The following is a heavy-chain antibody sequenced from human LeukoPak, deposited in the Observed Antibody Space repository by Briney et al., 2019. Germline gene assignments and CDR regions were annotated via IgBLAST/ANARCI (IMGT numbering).Heavy chain of an antibody. Sequence: PGGSLRLSCAASGFTFSSYGMHWVRQAPGKGLEWVAVISYDGSDKYYADSVKGRFTISRDNSKNTLYLQMNSLRAEDTAVYYCAKGIRYCSSTSCYYVHYYYGMDVWGRGTTVTVSS. D-gene: IGHD2-2*01. CDR3: AKGIRYCSSTSCYYVHYYYGMDV. V-gene: IGHV3-30*18. CDR2: ISYDGSDK. J-gene: IGHJ6*02. CDR1: GFTFSSYG.